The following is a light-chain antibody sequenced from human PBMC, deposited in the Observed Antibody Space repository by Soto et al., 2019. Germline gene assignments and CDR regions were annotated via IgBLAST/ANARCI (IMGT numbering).Light chain of an antibody. CDR2: YDS. V-gene: IGLV3-21*04. J-gene: IGLJ2*01. CDR1: NIGSKS. Sequence: SYELTPPPSVSVAPGKTARITCGGNNIGSKSVHWYQQKPGQAPVLVIYYDSDRPSGIPERFSGSNSGNTATLTISMVEAGDEADYYCQVCDSSSDLVVFGGVTKLTVL. CDR3: QVCDSSSDLVV.